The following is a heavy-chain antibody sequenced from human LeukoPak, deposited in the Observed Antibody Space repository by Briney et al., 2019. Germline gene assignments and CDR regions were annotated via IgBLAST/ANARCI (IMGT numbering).Heavy chain of an antibody. CDR1: GYTFTSCA. CDR3: ARDLPSAYFYYGMDV. D-gene: IGHD2-2*01. V-gene: IGHV1-3*04. Sequence: ASVKVSCTASGYTFTSCAMHWVRQAPGQGLEWMGWINTGNGDTKYSQNFQGRVTITRDTSANSAYMDLSSLRSEDTAVYYCARDLPSAYFYYGMDVWGQGTTVTVSS. CDR2: INTGNGDT. J-gene: IGHJ6*02.